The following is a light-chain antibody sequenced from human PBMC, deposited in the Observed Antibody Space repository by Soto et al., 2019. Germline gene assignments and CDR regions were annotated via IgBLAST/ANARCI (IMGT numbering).Light chain of an antibody. V-gene: IGKV3D-20*02. Sequence: EIVMTQSPATLSVSPGERATLSCRASQSVSSSYLAWYQQKPGQAPRLLIYGASSRATGIPDRFSGSGSGTDFTLTISSLEPEDFAVYYCQQRSNWPTFGGGTKVDIK. CDR3: QQRSNWPT. CDR2: GAS. CDR1: QSVSSSY. J-gene: IGKJ4*01.